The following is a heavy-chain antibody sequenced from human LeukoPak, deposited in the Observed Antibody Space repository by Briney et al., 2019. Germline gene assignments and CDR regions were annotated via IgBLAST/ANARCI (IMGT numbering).Heavy chain of an antibody. CDR1: GGSISSSSYY. D-gene: IGHD6-19*01. J-gene: IGHJ5*02. V-gene: IGHV4-39*01. CDR3: ARQGYSSGWTRDWFDP. CDR2: IHYSGST. Sequence: PSETLSLTCTVSGGSISSSSYYWGWIRQPPGKGLEWIGSIHYSGSTYYNPSPKSRVTISVDTSKNQFSLKLSSVTAADTAVYYCARQGYSSGWTRDWFDPWGQGTLVTVSS.